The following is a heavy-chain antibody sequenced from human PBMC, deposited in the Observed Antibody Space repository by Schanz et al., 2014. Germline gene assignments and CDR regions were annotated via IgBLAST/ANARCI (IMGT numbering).Heavy chain of an antibody. J-gene: IGHJ3*02. CDR1: GYSFTTYG. CDR3: VTEKRMESGTWAKAFDI. CDR2: ISAFDDKT. Sequence: QVQLVQSGVEVKKPGASVKVSCKASGYSFTTYGLNWVRQAPGQGPEWMGWISAFDDKTDYAQNFQGRLIMTTDTSTTTVYMELSSLRSDDTAMYYCVTEKRMESGTWAKAFDIWGQGTWVTVSS. V-gene: IGHV1-18*01. D-gene: IGHD3-3*01.